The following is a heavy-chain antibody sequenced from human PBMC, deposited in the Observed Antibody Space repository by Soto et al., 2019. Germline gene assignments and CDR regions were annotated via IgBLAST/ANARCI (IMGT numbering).Heavy chain of an antibody. V-gene: IGHV3-33*01. CDR3: ARALGVAECYYGMDV. CDR2: IWYDGSKK. D-gene: IGHD3-16*01. J-gene: IGHJ6*02. Sequence: GGSLRLSCAASGFTFSTYGMHWVRQAPGKGLEWVAIIWYDGSKKYYADSVKGRFTISRDNSKNTLYLQMNSLRAEDTAVYYCARALGVAECYYGMDVWGQGTTVTVSS. CDR1: GFTFSTYG.